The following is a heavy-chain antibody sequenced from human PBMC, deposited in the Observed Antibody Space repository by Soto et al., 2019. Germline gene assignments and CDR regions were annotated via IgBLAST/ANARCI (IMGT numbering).Heavy chain of an antibody. J-gene: IGHJ5*02. CDR2: IHYRGST. CDR1: GGSINTTYDY. Sequence: SETLSLTCSVSGGSINTTYDYWGWIRQPPGKGLEWIATIHYRGSTYYNPSLKSRVTISVDTSKNRFSLRLTSVTAADTAIYYCARHLLVAKAGRFDPWGQGTLVTVS. V-gene: IGHV4-39*01. CDR3: ARHLLVAKAGRFDP. D-gene: IGHD6-13*01.